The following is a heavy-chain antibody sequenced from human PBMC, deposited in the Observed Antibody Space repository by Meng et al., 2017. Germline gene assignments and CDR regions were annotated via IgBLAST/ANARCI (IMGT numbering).Heavy chain of an antibody. CDR2: INHSGST. V-gene: IGHV4-34*01. Sequence: SETLSLTCAVYGGSFSGYYWSWIRQPPGKGLEWIGEINHSGSTNYNPSLKSRVTIPVDTSKNQFSLKLSSVTAADTAVYCCARGAQLAHWYFDLWGRGTLVTVSS. J-gene: IGHJ2*01. CDR3: ARGAQLAHWYFDL. CDR1: GGSFSGYY. D-gene: IGHD1-1*01.